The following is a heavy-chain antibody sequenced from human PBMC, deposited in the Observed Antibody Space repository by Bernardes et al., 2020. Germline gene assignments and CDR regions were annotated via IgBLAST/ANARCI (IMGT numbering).Heavy chain of an antibody. CDR2: ISSSSSYI. Sequence: GGSLRLSCAASGFTFSSYSMNWVRQAPGKGLEWVSSISSSSSYIYYADSVKGRFTISRDNAKNSLYLQMNSLRAEDTAVYYCARDIPELVQLERRDYYYYGMDVWGQWTTVTVSS. CDR1: GFTFSSYS. J-gene: IGHJ6*02. D-gene: IGHD1-1*01. V-gene: IGHV3-21*01. CDR3: ARDIPELVQLERRDYYYYGMDV.